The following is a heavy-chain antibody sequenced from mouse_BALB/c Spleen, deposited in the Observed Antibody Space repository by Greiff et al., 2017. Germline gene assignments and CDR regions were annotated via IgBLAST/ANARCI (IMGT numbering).Heavy chain of an antibody. CDR1: GYTFTSYT. Sequence: VQLQQSGAELARPGASVKMSCKASGYTFTSYTMHWVKQRPGQGLEWIGYINPSSGYTNYNQKFKDKATLTADKSSSTAYMQLSSLTSEDSAVYYGARDNYRIYAMDYWGQGTSVTVSS. V-gene: IGHV1-4*01. D-gene: IGHD2-14*01. CDR3: ARDNYRIYAMDY. CDR2: INPSSGYT. J-gene: IGHJ4*01.